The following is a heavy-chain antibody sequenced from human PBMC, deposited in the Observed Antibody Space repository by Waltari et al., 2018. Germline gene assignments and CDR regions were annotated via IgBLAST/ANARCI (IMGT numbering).Heavy chain of an antibody. Sequence: QVQLVQSGAELTKPGSSVNLSCKASGYPFPSYYIQWVRQAPGQGLEWMGVMNSGGDTTIYAQKFQGRVTMTRDTSTSTVYMELSSLRSEDTAVYYCARLGITMTPDYWGQGTLVTVSS. CDR1: GYPFPSYY. CDR2: MNSGGDTT. V-gene: IGHV1-46*01. CDR3: ARLGITMTPDY. J-gene: IGHJ4*02.